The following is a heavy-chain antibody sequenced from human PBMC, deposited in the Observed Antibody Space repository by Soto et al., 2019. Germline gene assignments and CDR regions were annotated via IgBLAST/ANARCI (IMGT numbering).Heavy chain of an antibody. CDR1: GYSFTSYY. CDR2: ITPGGGST. Sequence: QVQLVQSGAEVKKPGASVKVSCKTSGYSFTSYYIHWVRQAPGQGLEWLGVITPGGGSTTYAQKFQGRLTVTRDTFASTAFMELSSLRSEDTAVYYCARLLVRFPEMGFDSWGQGTLVTVSS. D-gene: IGHD2-15*01. V-gene: IGHV1-46*01. J-gene: IGHJ4*02. CDR3: ARLLVRFPEMGFDS.